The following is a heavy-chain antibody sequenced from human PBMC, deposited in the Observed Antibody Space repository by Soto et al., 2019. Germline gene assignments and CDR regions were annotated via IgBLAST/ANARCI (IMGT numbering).Heavy chain of an antibody. CDR1: GYTFSSYG. J-gene: IGHJ4*02. V-gene: IGHV1-18*01. CDR2: ISAYNGNT. Sequence: ASVKVSCKASGYTFSSYGISWVRQAPGQGLEWMGWISAYNGNTKYAQKFQGRVTMTTDTSTSTAYMELRSLSSDDTAVYYCAREPNYFDYWGQGTLVTVSS. CDR3: AREPNYFDY.